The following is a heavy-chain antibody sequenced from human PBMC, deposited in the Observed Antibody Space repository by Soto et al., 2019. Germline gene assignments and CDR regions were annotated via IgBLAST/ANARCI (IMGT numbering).Heavy chain of an antibody. D-gene: IGHD3-16*01. CDR2: IKEDGSEK. CDR1: GFIFTNYW. V-gene: IGHV3-7*03. J-gene: IGHJ4*02. CDR3: VRVGRLGGY. Sequence: EVQLVESGGGLVQPGGSLRLSCAASGFIFTNYWMSWVRRAPGEGLEWVANIKEDGSEKYYVDSVKGRFTISRDNAKNSLYLQMNSLRVEDTAVYYCVRVGRLGGYWGQGTLVTVSS.